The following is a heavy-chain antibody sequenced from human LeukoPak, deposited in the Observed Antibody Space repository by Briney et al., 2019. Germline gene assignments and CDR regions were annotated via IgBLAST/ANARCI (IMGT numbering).Heavy chain of an antibody. D-gene: IGHD3-22*01. J-gene: IGHJ4*02. V-gene: IGHV1-8*01. Sequence: ASVKVSCKASGYTFTSYDINWVRQATGQGLEWMGWMNPNSGNTGYAQKFQGRVTMTRNTSISTAYMELSSLRSEDTAVYYCARAPDYYDSSGYRMYYFDYWGQGTLVTVSS. CDR3: ARAPDYYDSSGYRMYYFDY. CDR1: GYTFTSYD. CDR2: MNPNSGNT.